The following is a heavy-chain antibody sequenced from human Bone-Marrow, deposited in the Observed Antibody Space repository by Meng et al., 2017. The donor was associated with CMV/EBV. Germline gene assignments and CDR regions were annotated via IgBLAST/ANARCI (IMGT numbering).Heavy chain of an antibody. J-gene: IGHJ4*02. V-gene: IGHV3-30*03. CDR1: GFTFSTDS. Sequence: GESLKISCAVSGFTFSTDSMSWVRQAPGKGLEWVAVISYDGRVRYHADPVKGRFTISRDDSKNTLYLQMDSLRVEDTAVYYCARDPLRGSPDYLDYWGQGALVTVSS. CDR2: ISYDGRVR. CDR3: ARDPLRGSPDYLDY. D-gene: IGHD1-26*01.